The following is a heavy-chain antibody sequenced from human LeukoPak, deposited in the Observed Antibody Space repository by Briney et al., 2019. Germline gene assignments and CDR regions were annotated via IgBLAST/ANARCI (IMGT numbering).Heavy chain of an antibody. J-gene: IGHJ4*02. CDR3: ARSGGDGYNLVYFDY. D-gene: IGHD5-24*01. CDR2: INPNSGGT. V-gene: IGHV1-2*02. CDR1: GYTFTGYY. Sequence: ASVKVSCKASGYTFTGYYMHWVRQAPGQGLEWMGWINPNSGGTNYAQKFQGRVTMTRDTSISTAYMELSRLRSDDTAVYYCARSGGDGYNLVYFDYWGQGTLVTVSS.